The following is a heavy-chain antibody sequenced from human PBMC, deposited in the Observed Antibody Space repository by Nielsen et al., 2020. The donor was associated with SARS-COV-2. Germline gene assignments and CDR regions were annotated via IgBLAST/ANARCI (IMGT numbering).Heavy chain of an antibody. CDR1: GFTFSSYW. J-gene: IGHJ5*02. CDR2: IKQDGSEK. D-gene: IGHD2-2*01. Sequence: GGSLRLSCAASGFTFSSYWMNWVRQAPGKGLEWVANIKQDGSEKYYVDSVKGRFTISRDNAKNSLYLQMNSLRAEDTAVYYCARGGRYCSSTSCYHNWFDPWGQGTLVTVSS. CDR3: ARGGRYCSSTSCYHNWFDP. V-gene: IGHV3-7*03.